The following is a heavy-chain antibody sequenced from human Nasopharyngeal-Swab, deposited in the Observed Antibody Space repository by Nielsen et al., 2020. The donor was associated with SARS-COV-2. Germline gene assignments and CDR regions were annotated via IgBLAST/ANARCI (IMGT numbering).Heavy chain of an antibody. J-gene: IGHJ2*01. Sequence: SETLSLTCAVYGGSFSGYYWSWIRQPPGKGLEWIGEINHSGSTNYNPSLKSRVTISVDTSKNQFSLKLSSVTAADTAVYYCARGLYSGSHEYLDLWGRGTLVTVSS. V-gene: IGHV4-34*01. CDR3: ARGLYSGSHEYLDL. D-gene: IGHD1-26*01. CDR2: INHSGST. CDR1: GGSFSGYY.